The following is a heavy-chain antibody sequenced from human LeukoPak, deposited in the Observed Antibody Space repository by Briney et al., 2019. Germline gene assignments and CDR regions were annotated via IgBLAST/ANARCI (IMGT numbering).Heavy chain of an antibody. CDR1: GFTFSSYG. Sequence: GGSLRLSCAASGFTFSSYGIHWVRQAPGKGLEWVAFIRYDGSNKYYADSVKGRFTISRDNSKNTLYLQMNSLRAEDTAVYYCARVATIGLEYDWFDPWGQGTLVTVSS. J-gene: IGHJ5*02. V-gene: IGHV3-30*02. CDR3: ARVATIGLEYDWFDP. CDR2: IRYDGSNK. D-gene: IGHD5-12*01.